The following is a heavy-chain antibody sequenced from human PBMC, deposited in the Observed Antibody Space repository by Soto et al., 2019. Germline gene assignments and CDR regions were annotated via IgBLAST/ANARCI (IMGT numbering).Heavy chain of an antibody. Sequence: HPGGSLRLSCAASGFTFSSYWMSWVRQAPGKGLEWVANIKQDGSEKYYVDSVKGRFTISRDNAKNSLYLQMNSLRAEDTAVYYCARLEWIQLWLPFDYWGQGTLVTVSS. CDR3: ARLEWIQLWLPFDY. CDR1: GFTFSSYW. J-gene: IGHJ4*02. V-gene: IGHV3-7*03. CDR2: IKQDGSEK. D-gene: IGHD5-18*01.